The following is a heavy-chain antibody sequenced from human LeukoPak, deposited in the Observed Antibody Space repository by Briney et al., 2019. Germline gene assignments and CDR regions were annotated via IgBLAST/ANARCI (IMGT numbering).Heavy chain of an antibody. D-gene: IGHD3-22*01. Sequence: ASVKVSCKASGYTFTSYGISWVRQAPGQGLEWMGWISAYNGNTNYAQKLQGRVTMTTDTSTSTAYMELRSLRSDDTAVYYCAREIAGDSSGCLYYYYYGMDVWGQGTTVTVSS. CDR1: GYTFTSYG. J-gene: IGHJ6*02. CDR3: AREIAGDSSGCLYYYYYGMDV. CDR2: ISAYNGNT. V-gene: IGHV1-18*01.